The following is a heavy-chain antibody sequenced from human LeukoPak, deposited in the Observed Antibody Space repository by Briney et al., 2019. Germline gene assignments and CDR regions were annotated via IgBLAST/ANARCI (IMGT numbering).Heavy chain of an antibody. J-gene: IGHJ4*02. Sequence: GGSLRLSCAASGFTFSSYWMSWVRQAPRKGLEWVANIKQDGSEKYYVDSVKGRFTISRDNAKNSLYLQMNSPRAEDTAVYYCARVGIEDYVWGSYRYFDYWGQGTLVTVSS. CDR3: ARVGIEDYVWGSYRYFDY. CDR1: GFTFSSYW. CDR2: IKQDGSEK. D-gene: IGHD3-16*02. V-gene: IGHV3-7*01.